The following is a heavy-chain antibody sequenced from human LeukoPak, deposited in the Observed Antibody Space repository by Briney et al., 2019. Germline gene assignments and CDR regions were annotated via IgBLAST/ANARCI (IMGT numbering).Heavy chain of an antibody. V-gene: IGHV4-59*01. J-gene: IGHJ3*02. CDR2: TYYSGST. CDR3: AGSGYYSIEAFDM. D-gene: IGHD3-22*01. Sequence: PSETLSLTCTVSGGSIRHYYWSWIRQPPGKGLEWIGYTYYSGSTNYNPSLKSRVTISVDTSKNQFSLKLSSVTAADTAVYYCAGSGYYSIEAFDMWGQGTMVTVSS. CDR1: GGSIRHYY.